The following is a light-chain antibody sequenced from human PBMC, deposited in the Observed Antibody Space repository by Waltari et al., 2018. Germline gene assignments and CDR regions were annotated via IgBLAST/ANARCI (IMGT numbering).Light chain of an antibody. Sequence: IVLTQSPGTLSLSPGEGATLSCRASQSISTNFLAWYQQRRGQAPRLLISGASSRATGIPDRFSGSGSATDFTLTINRLEPEDFAVYYCQHYGGSPWTFGQGTKVEIK. CDR3: QHYGGSPWT. CDR1: QSISTNF. V-gene: IGKV3-20*01. J-gene: IGKJ1*01. CDR2: GAS.